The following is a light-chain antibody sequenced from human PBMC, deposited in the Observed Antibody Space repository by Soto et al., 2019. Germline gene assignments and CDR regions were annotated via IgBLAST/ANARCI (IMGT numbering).Light chain of an antibody. CDR2: GAS. V-gene: IGKV1-27*01. Sequence: DIQMTQSPSSLSASVGDTVTITCRASQDIINHLAWYQQRPGKVPNLLIYGASTLHSGVPSRFRGCGSGTHFTLTISSLQPEDVATYYCQNYHLALGTFGQGTRLEIK. CDR3: QNYHLALGT. J-gene: IGKJ5*01. CDR1: QDIINH.